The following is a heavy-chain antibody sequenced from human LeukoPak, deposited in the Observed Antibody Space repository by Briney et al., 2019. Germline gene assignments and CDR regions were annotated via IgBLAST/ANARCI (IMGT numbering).Heavy chain of an antibody. CDR2: INPSGGST. J-gene: IGHJ6*02. CDR3: AREDVVLVDAVRYYYYGMDV. V-gene: IGHV1-46*01. D-gene: IGHD2-8*01. Sequence: ASVKVSCKASGYNFISYYMHWVRQAPGQGLEWMGIINPSGGSTSYAQKFQDRVTMTRNTSTSTVYMELSSLKSEDTAVYYCAREDVVLVDAVRYYYYGMDVWGQGTTVTVSS. CDR1: GYNFISYY.